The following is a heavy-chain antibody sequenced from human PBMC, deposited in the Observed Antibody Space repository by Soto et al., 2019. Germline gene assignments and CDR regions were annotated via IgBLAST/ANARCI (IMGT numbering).Heavy chain of an antibody. Sequence: GGSLRLSCASSGLTVSSSYLSSVRQAXGKGLELVSVIYSGGSTYYADSVKGRFTISRDNSKNTLYLQMNSLGAEDTAVYYCASPPQSVIPFVYSSGWFRYYYYGTDVWGQGITVTVSS. D-gene: IGHD6-19*01. CDR2: IYSGGST. CDR3: ASPPQSVIPFVYSSGWFRYYYYGTDV. CDR1: GLTVSSSY. J-gene: IGHJ6*02. V-gene: IGHV3-53*01.